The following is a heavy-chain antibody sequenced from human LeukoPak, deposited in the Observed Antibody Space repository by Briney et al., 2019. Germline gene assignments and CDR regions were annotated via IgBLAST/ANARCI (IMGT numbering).Heavy chain of an antibody. D-gene: IGHD6-19*01. CDR3: ARGPVAGTGGAGFDY. V-gene: IGHV1-18*01. CDR2: ISAYNGNT. Sequence: GASVKVSCKASGYTFTSYGIGWGRQAPGQGLEWMGWISAYNGNTNYAQKLQGRVTMTTDTSTSTAYMELRSLRSDDTAVYYCARGPVAGTGGAGFDYWGQGTLVTVSS. J-gene: IGHJ4*02. CDR1: GYTFTSYG.